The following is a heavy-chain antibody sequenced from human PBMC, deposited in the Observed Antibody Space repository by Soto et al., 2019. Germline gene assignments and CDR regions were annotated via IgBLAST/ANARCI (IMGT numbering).Heavy chain of an antibody. V-gene: IGHV1-2*02. CDR1: GYPFSDNQ. CDR3: ARKHSLDYIRWGLDP. Sequence: ASVKVSCKASGYPFSDNQIHWLRRAPGQGLEWMGRINPKSDDTNYAQKFQGGVTMTRDTSIDTAYLELTGLTSDDTATYYCARKHSLDYIRWGLDPWGQGTLVTVSS. CDR2: INPKSDDT. J-gene: IGHJ5*02. D-gene: IGHD4-4*01.